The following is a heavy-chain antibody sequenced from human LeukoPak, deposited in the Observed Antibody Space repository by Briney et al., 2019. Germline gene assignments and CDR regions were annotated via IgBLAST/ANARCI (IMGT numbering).Heavy chain of an antibody. V-gene: IGHV4-61*02. CDR3: ARDTYYYGSGSYRLDY. Sequence: SETLSLTCTVSGDSISSGDYYWSWIRQPAGKGLEWIGRISSSGSTNYNPSLKSRVTISVDTSKNQFSLKLSSVTAADTAVYYCARDTYYYGSGSYRLDYWGQGTLVTVSS. CDR1: GDSISSGDYY. J-gene: IGHJ4*02. CDR2: ISSSGST. D-gene: IGHD3-10*01.